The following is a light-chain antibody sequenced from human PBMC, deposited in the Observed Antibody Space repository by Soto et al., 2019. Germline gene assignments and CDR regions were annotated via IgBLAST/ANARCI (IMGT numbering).Light chain of an antibody. V-gene: IGLV2-11*01. CDR2: DVT. CDR3: CSYAGTYTL. CDR1: SSDVGGYNY. Sequence: QSALTQPRSVSGSPGQSFTISCTGTSSDVGGYNYVSWYQQYSGKAPKLMIYDVTERPSGVPDRFSGSKSGNTASLTISGLQAEDEADYYCCSYAGTYTLFGGGTKLTVL. J-gene: IGLJ2*01.